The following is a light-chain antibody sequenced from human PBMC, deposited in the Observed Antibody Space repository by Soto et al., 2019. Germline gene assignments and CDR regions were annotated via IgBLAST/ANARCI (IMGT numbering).Light chain of an antibody. J-gene: IGKJ4*01. Sequence: EIVMTQSPATLSVSPEERATLSCRDSQSVGSNLAWYQQKPGQAPRLLIYGASTRATGIPARFSGSGSGTAFTLTISSLQSEDFAVYHCQQYNNWPLTFGGGTKVEIK. V-gene: IGKV3-15*01. CDR1: QSVGSN. CDR2: GAS. CDR3: QQYNNWPLT.